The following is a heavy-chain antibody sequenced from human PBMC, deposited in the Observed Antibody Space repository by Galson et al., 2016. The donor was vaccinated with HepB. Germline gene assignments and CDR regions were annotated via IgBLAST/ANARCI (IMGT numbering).Heavy chain of an antibody. J-gene: IGHJ6*01. CDR1: GFTFTSYW. CDR2: INSDGSST. D-gene: IGHD3-10*01. CDR3: ARVGVIPYCHYGMDV. V-gene: IGHV3-74*01. Sequence: SLRLSCAASGFTFTSYWIHWVRQVPGEGLVWVSRINSDGSSTHYADSVKGRFTISRDNAKNTVYLQMNSLRVEDTAVYYCARVGVIPYCHYGMDVWGQGTMVIVSS.